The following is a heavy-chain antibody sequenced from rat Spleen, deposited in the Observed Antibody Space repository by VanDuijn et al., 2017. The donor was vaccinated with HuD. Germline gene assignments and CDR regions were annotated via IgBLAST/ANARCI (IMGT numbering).Heavy chain of an antibody. V-gene: IGHV3-1*01. J-gene: IGHJ2*01. CDR1: GYSITSAY. CDR2: ISYSGST. CDR3: ARYSWGFDY. D-gene: IGHD1-3*01. Sequence: EVQLQESGPGLVKPSQSLSLTCSVTGYSITSAYWGWIRKFPGNKMEWMGYISYSGSTSYNPSLKSRISITRDTSKNQFFLQLNSVTTEDTATYYCARYSWGFDYWGQGVMVTVSS.